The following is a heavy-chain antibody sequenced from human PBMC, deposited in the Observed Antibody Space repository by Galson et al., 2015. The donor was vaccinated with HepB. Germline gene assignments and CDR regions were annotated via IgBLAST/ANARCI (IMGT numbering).Heavy chain of an antibody. D-gene: IGHD2-2*01. J-gene: IGHJ5*02. CDR3: ARDGRGYCSSTSCYQEYNWFDP. CDR1: GGSISSSSYY. CDR2: IYYSGST. V-gene: IGHV4-39*07. Sequence: SETLSLTCTVSGGSISSSSYYWGWIRQPPGKGLEWIGSIYYSGSTYYNPSLKSRVTISVDTSKNQFSLKLSSVTAADTAVYYCARDGRGYCSSTSCYQEYNWFDPWGQGTLVTVSS.